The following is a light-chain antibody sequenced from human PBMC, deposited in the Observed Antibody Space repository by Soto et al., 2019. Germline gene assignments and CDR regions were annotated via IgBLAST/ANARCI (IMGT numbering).Light chain of an antibody. V-gene: IGKV3-15*01. J-gene: IGKJ1*01. CDR3: HQYHNLWT. CDR2: GAY. CDR1: QSVSSN. Sequence: TPSLAPLAMSPGERAPLSCRASQSVSSNRAWYQQKPSQAPRLLIHGAYARATGNPARFSGSGAGTEFSLTISSLQSEHFALYSCHQYHNLWTFGQGTKVDI.